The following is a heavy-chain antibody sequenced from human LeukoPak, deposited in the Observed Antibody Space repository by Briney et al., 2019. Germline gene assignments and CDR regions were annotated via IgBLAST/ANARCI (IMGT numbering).Heavy chain of an antibody. Sequence: EASVKVSCKASGYTFNSYDISWVRQAPGQGLEWMAWISTYNGNTNYAQKVRGRATMTTDTSTSTAYMELRSLRSDDTAVYYCARVLRYDFWSAYYFDYWGQGTLVTVSS. V-gene: IGHV1-18*01. J-gene: IGHJ4*02. CDR3: ARVLRYDFWSAYYFDY. CDR1: GYTFNSYD. CDR2: ISTYNGNT. D-gene: IGHD3-3*01.